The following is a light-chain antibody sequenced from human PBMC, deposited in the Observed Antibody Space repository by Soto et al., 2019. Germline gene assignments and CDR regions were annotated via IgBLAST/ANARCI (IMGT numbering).Light chain of an antibody. Sequence: QSVLTQPPSASAAPGQKVTISCSGGSSNIGVKYVSWYYQVPGTAPKLLIYENDKRPSGIPDRFSGSKSGTAATLGITGLQTGDEADYYCGTWDISLRAWVFGGGTKVTVL. CDR3: GTWDISLRAWV. CDR1: SSNIGVKY. CDR2: END. J-gene: IGLJ3*02. V-gene: IGLV1-51*01.